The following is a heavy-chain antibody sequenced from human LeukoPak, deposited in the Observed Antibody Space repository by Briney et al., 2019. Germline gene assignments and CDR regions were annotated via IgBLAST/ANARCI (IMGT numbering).Heavy chain of an antibody. J-gene: IGHJ4*02. CDR2: ISAYNGNT. D-gene: IGHD2-8*01. CDR1: GYTFTSYG. Sequence: ASVKVSCKASGYTFTSYGISWVRQAPGQGLEWMGWISAYNGNTNYAQKLQGRVTMTTDISTSTAYMELRSLRSDDTAVYYCAREPQYCTNGVCYTYFDYWGQGTLVTVSS. V-gene: IGHV1-18*01. CDR3: AREPQYCTNGVCYTYFDY.